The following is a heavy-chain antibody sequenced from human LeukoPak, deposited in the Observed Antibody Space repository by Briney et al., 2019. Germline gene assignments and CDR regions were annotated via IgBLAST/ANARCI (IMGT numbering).Heavy chain of an antibody. Sequence: GGSLRLSCAASGFAFSNYWMHWVRQAPGKGLVWVSRINTDGSSTDYADSVKGRFTISRDNAKNTLYLQMNSLTAEDTAVYYCARKMKTGDRVGSFDIWGQGTMVTVSS. CDR1: GFAFSNYW. D-gene: IGHD1-1*01. CDR3: ARKMKTGDRVGSFDI. J-gene: IGHJ3*02. CDR2: INTDGSST. V-gene: IGHV3-74*01.